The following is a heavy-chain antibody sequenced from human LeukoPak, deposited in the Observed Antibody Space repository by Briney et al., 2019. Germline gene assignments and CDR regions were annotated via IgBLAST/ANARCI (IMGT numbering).Heavy chain of an antibody. CDR3: ARASGYSSGWYAFDI. CDR2: IYTSGST. Sequence: PSETLSLTCTVSGGSISSGSYYWSWIRQPAGKGLEWIGRIYTSGSTNYNPSLKSRVTISVDTSKNQFSLKLSSVTAADTAVYYCARASGYSSGWYAFDIWGQGTMVTVSS. V-gene: IGHV4-61*02. J-gene: IGHJ3*02. D-gene: IGHD6-19*01. CDR1: GGSISSGSYY.